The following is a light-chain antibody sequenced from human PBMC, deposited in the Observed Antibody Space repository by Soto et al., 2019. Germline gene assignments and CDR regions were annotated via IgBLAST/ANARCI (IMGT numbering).Light chain of an antibody. CDR2: DVT. J-gene: IGLJ1*01. V-gene: IGLV2-18*02. CDR3: SSFTTTNTYV. CDR1: SSDVGSYNR. Sequence: QSALTHPPSVSGSPGHSVASSCTGTSSDVGSYNRGSWYQQPPDSAPKLIIYDVTNRPSGVPDRFSGSKSGNAASLTISGLQAEDEADYYCSSFTTTNTYVFGSGTKVTVL.